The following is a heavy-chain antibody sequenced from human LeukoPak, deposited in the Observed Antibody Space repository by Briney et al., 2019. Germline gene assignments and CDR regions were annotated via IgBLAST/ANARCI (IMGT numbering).Heavy chain of an antibody. J-gene: IGHJ4*02. CDR1: GFTFSDYY. CDR2: ISSSGSTI. CDR3: AGDGVVGATNRLDY. D-gene: IGHD1-26*01. Sequence: PGGSLRLSCAASGFTFSDYYMSWIRQAPGKGLEWVSYISSSGSTIYYADSVKGRFTISRDNAKNSLYLQMNSLRAEDTAVYYCAGDGVVGATNRLDYWGQGTLVTVSS. V-gene: IGHV3-11*01.